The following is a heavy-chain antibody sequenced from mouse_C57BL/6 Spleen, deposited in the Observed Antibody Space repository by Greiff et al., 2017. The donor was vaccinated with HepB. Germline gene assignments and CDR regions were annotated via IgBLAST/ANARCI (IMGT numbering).Heavy chain of an antibody. D-gene: IGHD4-1*01. V-gene: IGHV1-64*01. CDR2: IHPNSGST. CDR1: GYTFTSYW. J-gene: IGHJ4*01. CDR3: ARSGWDGYYAMDY. Sequence: QVQLQQPGAELVKPGASVKLSCKASGYTFTSYWMHWVKQRPGQGLEWIGMIHPNSGSTNYNEKFKSKATLTVDKSSSTAYMQLSSLTSEDSAVYYCARSGWDGYYAMDYWGQGTSVTVSS.